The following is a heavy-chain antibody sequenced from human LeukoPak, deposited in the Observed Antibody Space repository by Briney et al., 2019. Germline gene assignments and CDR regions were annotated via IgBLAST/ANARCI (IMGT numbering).Heavy chain of an antibody. CDR2: IYYSGST. Sequence: PSQTLSLTCTVSGGSISSYYWSWIRQPPGKGLEWIGYIYYSGSTNYNPSLKSRVTISVDTSKNQSSLKLSSVTAADTAVYYCAREVIIFPDYYYYGMDVWGQGTTVTVSS. V-gene: IGHV4-59*01. D-gene: IGHD3-9*01. CDR3: AREVIIFPDYYYYGMDV. J-gene: IGHJ6*02. CDR1: GGSISSYY.